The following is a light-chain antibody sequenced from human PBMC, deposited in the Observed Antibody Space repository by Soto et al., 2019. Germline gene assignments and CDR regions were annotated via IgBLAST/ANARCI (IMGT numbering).Light chain of an antibody. Sequence: QSVLIQPRSVSGSPGQSVTISCTGTSSDVGGYNYVSWYQQHPGKAPKLMIYEGSKRPSGVSNRFSGSKSGNTASLTISGLQAEDEADYYCCSYAGSSTFVFGNGTKVTVL. CDR1: SSDVGGYNY. CDR3: CSYAGSSTFV. V-gene: IGLV2-23*01. CDR2: EGS. J-gene: IGLJ1*01.